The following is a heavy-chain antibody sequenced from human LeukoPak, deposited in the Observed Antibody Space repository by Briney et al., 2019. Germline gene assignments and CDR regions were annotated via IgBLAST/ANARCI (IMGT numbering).Heavy chain of an antibody. D-gene: IGHD1-26*01. J-gene: IGHJ4*02. CDR2: ISGSGGST. CDR3: ARDLPTGTYRAYFDN. CDR1: GFSFSSYA. V-gene: IGHV3-23*01. Sequence: PGGSLRLSCTASGFSFSSYAMNWVRQAPGKGLEWVSGISGSGGSTYYADSVKGRFTISRDNAENSLYLQMNSLRAEDTAVYYCARDLPTGTYRAYFDNWGQGTLVTVSS.